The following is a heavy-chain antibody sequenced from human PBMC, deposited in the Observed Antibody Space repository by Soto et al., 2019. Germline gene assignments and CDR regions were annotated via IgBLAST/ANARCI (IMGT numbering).Heavy chain of an antibody. J-gene: IGHJ6*02. CDR1: GYKVSTWHNFTSYW. V-gene: IGHV5-51*01. CDR2: IYPGDSDT. CDR3: ARLGFNYDFSSGYYNVHHYYGIDV. Sequence: GESLKISCMGSGYKVSTWHNFTSYWIAWMRQMPGEGLEWMEIIYPGDSDTRYSPSFQGQVTISADKSINSVYLQWSSLKASDTATYYCARLGFNYDFSSGYYNVHHYYGIDVWGQGTTVTVSS. D-gene: IGHD3-3*01.